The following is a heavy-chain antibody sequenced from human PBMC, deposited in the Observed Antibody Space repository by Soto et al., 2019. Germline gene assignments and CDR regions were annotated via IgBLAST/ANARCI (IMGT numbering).Heavy chain of an antibody. CDR1: GFTFSSYG. J-gene: IGHJ4*02. Sequence: QVQLVESGGGVVQPGRSLRLSCAASGFTFSSYGMHWVRQAPGKGLEWVAVISYDGSNKYYADSVKGRFTISRDNSKNTLYLHMNSLRAEDTAVYYCAKGWGYFDYWGQGTLVTVSS. V-gene: IGHV3-30*18. CDR2: ISYDGSNK. CDR3: AKGWGYFDY. D-gene: IGHD1-26*01.